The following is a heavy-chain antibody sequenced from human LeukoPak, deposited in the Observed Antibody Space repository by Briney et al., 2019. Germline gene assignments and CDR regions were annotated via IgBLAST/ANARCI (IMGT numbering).Heavy chain of an antibody. J-gene: IGHJ4*02. CDR1: GGSISSYY. D-gene: IGHD3-22*01. V-gene: IGHV4-59*12. CDR3: ARQGYYYDSSGFLFDY. CDR2: IYYSGST. Sequence: SETLSLTCTVSGGSISSYYWSWIRQPPGKGLEWIGYIYYSGSTNYNPSLKSRVTMSVDTSKNQFSLKLSSVTAADTAVYYCARQGYYYDSSGFLFDYWGQGTLVTVSS.